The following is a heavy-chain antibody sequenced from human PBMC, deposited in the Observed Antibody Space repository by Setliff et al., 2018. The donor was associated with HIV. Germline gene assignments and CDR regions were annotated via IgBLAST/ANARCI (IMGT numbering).Heavy chain of an antibody. Sequence: GGSLRLSCAASGFTFSNYEMSWVRQAPGKGPEWVSYITGSGDTIYYADSVKGRFTISRDNAKNSLFLQMNSLRAEDTAVYYCAKPLTQWGVSPYHYAVDVWGQGTTVTVS. V-gene: IGHV3-48*03. D-gene: IGHD1-26*01. CDR3: AKPLTQWGVSPYHYAVDV. J-gene: IGHJ6*02. CDR1: GFTFSNYE. CDR2: ITGSGDTI.